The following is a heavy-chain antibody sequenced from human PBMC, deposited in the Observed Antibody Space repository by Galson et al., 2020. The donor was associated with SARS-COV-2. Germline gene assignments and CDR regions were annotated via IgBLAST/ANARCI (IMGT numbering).Heavy chain of an antibody. CDR2: IKQDGSEK. CDR3: ARGSRGYSYGYIYYYGMDV. Sequence: GGSLRLSCAASGFTFSSYWMSWVRQAPGKGLEWVANIKQDGSEKYYVDSVKGRFTISRDNAKNSLYLQMNSLRAEDTAVYYCARGSRGYSYGYIYYYGMDVWGQGTTVTVSS. D-gene: IGHD5-18*01. CDR1: GFTFSSYW. J-gene: IGHJ6*02. V-gene: IGHV3-7*03.